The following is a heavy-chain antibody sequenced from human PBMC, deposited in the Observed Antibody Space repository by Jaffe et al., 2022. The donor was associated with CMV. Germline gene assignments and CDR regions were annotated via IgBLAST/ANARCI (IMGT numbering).Heavy chain of an antibody. D-gene: IGHD2-21*02. CDR1: GGTFSSYA. V-gene: IGHV1-69*01. CDR3: ARGLGDCGGDCYSNWFDP. J-gene: IGHJ5*02. CDR2: IIPIFGTA. Sequence: QVQLVQSGAEVKKPGSSVKVSCKASGGTFSSYAISWVRQAPGQGLEWMGGIIPIFGTANYAQKFQGRVTITADESTSTAYMELSSLRSEDTAVYYCARGLGDCGGDCYSNWFDPWGQGTLVTVSS.